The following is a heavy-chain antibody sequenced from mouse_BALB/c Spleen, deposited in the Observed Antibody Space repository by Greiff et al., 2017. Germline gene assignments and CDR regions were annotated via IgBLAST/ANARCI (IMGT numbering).Heavy chain of an antibody. J-gene: IGHJ4*01. V-gene: IGHV5-6-5*01. CDR2: ISSGGST. D-gene: IGHD2-4*01. CDR3: AREDYDYFYAMDY. Sequence: EVHLVESGGGLVKPGGSLKLSCAASGFTFSSYAMSWVRQTPEKRLEWVASISSGGSTYYPDSVKGRFTISRDNARNILYLQMSSLRSEDTAMYYCAREDYDYFYAMDYWGQGTSVTVSS. CDR1: GFTFSSYA.